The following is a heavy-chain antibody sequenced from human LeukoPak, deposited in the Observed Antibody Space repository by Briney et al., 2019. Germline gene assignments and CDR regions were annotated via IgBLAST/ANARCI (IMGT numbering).Heavy chain of an antibody. J-gene: IGHJ5*02. CDR1: GFTFSSYE. D-gene: IGHD3-9*01. CDR3: ARDMNYDILTNSWFDP. Sequence: PGGSLRLSCAASGFTFSSYEMNWVRQAPGKGLEWVSSISSSSSYICYADSVKGRFTISRDNAKNSLYLQMNSLRAEDTAVYYCARDMNYDILTNSWFDPWGQGTLVTVSS. CDR2: ISSSSSYI. V-gene: IGHV3-21*01.